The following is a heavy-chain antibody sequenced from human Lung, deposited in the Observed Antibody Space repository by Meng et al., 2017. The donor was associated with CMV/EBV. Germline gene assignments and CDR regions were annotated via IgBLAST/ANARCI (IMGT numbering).Heavy chain of an antibody. V-gene: IGHV1-8*01. CDR1: GYTFTSYD. CDR2: MNPNSGNT. CDR3: ARNPYSSPGPPSPHVHYYYYGMDV. D-gene: IGHD6-13*01. J-gene: IGHJ6*02. Sequence: ASXXACXASGYTFTSYDINWVRQATGQGLEWMGWMNPNSGNTGYAQKFQGRVTMTRNTSISTAYMELSSLRSEDTAVYYCARNPYSSPGPPSPHVHYYYYGMDVWXPGTXVTVSS.